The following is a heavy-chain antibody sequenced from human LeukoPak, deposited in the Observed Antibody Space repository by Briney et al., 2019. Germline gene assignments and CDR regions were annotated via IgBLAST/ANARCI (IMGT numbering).Heavy chain of an antibody. CDR1: GFTFSSYA. Sequence: GGSLRLSCAASGFTFSSYAMHWVRQAPGKGLEYVSGIRSNGGSTYYANSVKGRFTISRDNSKNTLYLQMGSLRAEDMAVYYCARARSFLSYMDLWVKGTKVTISS. J-gene: IGHJ6*03. V-gene: IGHV3-64*01. D-gene: IGHD3-10*01. CDR3: ARARSFLSYMDL. CDR2: IRSNGGST.